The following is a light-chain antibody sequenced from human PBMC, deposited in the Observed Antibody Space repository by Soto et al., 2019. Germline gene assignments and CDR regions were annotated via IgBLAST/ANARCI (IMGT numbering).Light chain of an antibody. V-gene: IGKV3-11*01. Sequence: EIVLTQSPATLSLSPGERATLSCRASQSVSSYLAWYQQKPGQAPRLLIYDASNRATGIPARCSGSVSGTDFTLTISTLEPEDFAVYSCQQRRNWPPYTFGQGTKLEIK. J-gene: IGKJ2*01. CDR1: QSVSSY. CDR3: QQRRNWPPYT. CDR2: DAS.